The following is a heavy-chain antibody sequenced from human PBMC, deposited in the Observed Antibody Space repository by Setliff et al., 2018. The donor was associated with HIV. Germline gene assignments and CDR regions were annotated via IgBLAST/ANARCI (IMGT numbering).Heavy chain of an antibody. D-gene: IGHD3-3*01. CDR1: GYSISTAYY. J-gene: IGHJ4*02. CDR3: MRGRSNTIFGVAYFDF. CDR2: VYHSGTT. Sequence: PSETLSLTCAVSGYSISTAYYWGWIRQPPGKGLEWIGSVYHSGTTYYNPSLKSRVTISVDMSNNQFSLKVTSVTAADTAVYYCMRGRSNTIFGVAYFDFWAREPRSPSPQ. V-gene: IGHV4-38-2*01.